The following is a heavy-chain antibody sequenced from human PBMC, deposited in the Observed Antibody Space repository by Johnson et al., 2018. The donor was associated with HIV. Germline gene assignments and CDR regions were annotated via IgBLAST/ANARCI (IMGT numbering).Heavy chain of an antibody. CDR1: GFLFDDHG. CDR2: IHWNGGRT. D-gene: IGHD2-15*01. J-gene: IGHJ3*02. V-gene: IGHV3-20*04. CDR3: LSCVGVYVDDEWDYFDS. Sequence: VQLVESGGGVVRPGGSLRLSCAASGFLFDDHGMSWVRQGSGKGLEWVSGIHWNGGRTGYADSVKGRFTISRDNAKKSLYLQMNSQRAEDTALYYCLSCVGVYVDDEWDYFDSGGQGTMVTISS.